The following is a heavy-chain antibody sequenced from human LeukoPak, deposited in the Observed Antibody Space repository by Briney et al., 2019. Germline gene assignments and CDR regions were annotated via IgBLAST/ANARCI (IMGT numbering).Heavy chain of an antibody. V-gene: IGHV1-69*06. J-gene: IGHJ6*02. CDR3: ARMCSSTSCYGGQPYYYYYGMGV. CDR1: GGTFSSYA. Sequence: GSSVKVSCKASGGTFSSYAISWVRQAPGQGLEWMGGIIPIFGTANYAQKFQGRVTITADKSTSTAYMELSSLRSEDTAVYYCARMCSSTSCYGGQPYYYYYGMGVWGQGTTVTVSS. CDR2: IIPIFGTA. D-gene: IGHD2-2*01.